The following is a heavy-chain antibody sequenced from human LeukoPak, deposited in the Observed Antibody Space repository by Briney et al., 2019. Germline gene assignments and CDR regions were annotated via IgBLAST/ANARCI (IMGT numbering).Heavy chain of an antibody. CDR2: ISSGGSPI. J-gene: IGHJ4*02. CDR1: GFTFDDYG. CDR3: ARVLGLAGAYYFDY. Sequence: GGSLRLSCAASGFTFDDYGMSWVRQAPGKGLEWVSYISSGGSPIYYADSVKGRFTISRDNAKNSLYLQMNSLRAEDTAVYYCARVLGLAGAYYFDYWGQGTLVTVSS. V-gene: IGHV3-48*03. D-gene: IGHD2-8*02.